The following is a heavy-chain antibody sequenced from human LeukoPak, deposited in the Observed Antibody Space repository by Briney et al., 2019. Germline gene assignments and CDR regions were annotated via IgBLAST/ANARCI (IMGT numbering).Heavy chain of an antibody. V-gene: IGHV4-61*02. J-gene: IGHJ3*02. D-gene: IGHD3-10*01. Sequence: PSQTLSLTCTVSGGSISSGSYYWSWIRQPAGKGLEWIGRFYTSGSTNYNPSLKSRVTISVDTSKNQFSLKLSSVTAADTAVYYCARLIWFGGAFGIWGQGTMVTVSS. CDR2: FYTSGST. CDR1: GGSISSGSYY. CDR3: ARLIWFGGAFGI.